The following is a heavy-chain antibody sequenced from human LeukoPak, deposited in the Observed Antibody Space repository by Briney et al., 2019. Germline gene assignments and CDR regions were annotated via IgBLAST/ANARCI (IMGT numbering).Heavy chain of an antibody. Sequence: SETLSLTCTVSGGSISSGGYYWSWIRQHPGKGLEWIGYIYYSGSTYYNPSLKSRVSISVDTSKNQFSLKLSSVTAADTAVYYCARADCSGGSCYTFDYWGQGTLVTVSS. CDR3: ARADCSGGSCYTFDY. CDR1: GGSISSGGYY. D-gene: IGHD2-15*01. V-gene: IGHV4-31*03. CDR2: IYYSGST. J-gene: IGHJ4*02.